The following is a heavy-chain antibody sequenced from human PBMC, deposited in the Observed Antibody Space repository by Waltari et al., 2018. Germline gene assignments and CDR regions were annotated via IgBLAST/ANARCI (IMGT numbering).Heavy chain of an antibody. CDR3: ARAGIGAAAPGDY. CDR1: AFSLNGHN. CDR2: ISGNSGYA. J-gene: IGHJ4*02. D-gene: IGHD6-13*01. V-gene: IGHV1-18*01. Sequence: QVQLVQSSAETKKPGASVKVSCKAYAFSLNGHNILWLRQAPEGGLECIGWISGNSGYAQYAQKFQGRVTLTTDSIENTAHMELGSLRHDDTVVYYCARAGIGAAAPGDYWGQGTLVTVSS.